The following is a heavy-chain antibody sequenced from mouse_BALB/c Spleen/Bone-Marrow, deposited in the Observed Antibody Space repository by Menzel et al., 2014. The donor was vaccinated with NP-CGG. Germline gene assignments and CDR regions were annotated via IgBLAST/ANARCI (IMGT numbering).Heavy chain of an antibody. V-gene: IGHV1-7*01. CDR1: GYTFTVYW. Sequence: QVQLQQSGAELAKPGASVKMSCKASGYTFTVYWIHWVKQRPGQGLEWIGYINPSTAYTEYNQKFKDKATLTADKSSTTAYMQLSSLTSEDSAVYYCALTTATPFAYWGQGTLDTVS. D-gene: IGHD1-2*01. CDR2: INPSTAYT. CDR3: ALTTATPFAY. J-gene: IGHJ3*01.